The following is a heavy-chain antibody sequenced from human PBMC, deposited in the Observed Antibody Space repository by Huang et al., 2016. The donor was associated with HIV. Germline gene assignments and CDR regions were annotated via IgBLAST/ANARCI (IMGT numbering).Heavy chain of an antibody. CDR3: ARRQWLRQTWGAFNI. CDR2: IDPSDSDT. J-gene: IGHJ3*02. D-gene: IGHD6-19*01. Sequence: QLVQSGAEVKKTGESLKISCKGSGDTFTNSWIGGGRQMPVKGLEWRVLIDPSDSDTKYSPSFQGQVTLSADNSISTAFLQWSSLKAADTAMYYCARRQWLRQTWGAFNIWGQGTMFIVSS. V-gene: IGHV5-51*03. CDR1: GDTFTNSW.